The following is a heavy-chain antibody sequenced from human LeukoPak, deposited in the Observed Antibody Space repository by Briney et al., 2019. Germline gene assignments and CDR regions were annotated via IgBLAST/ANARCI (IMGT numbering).Heavy chain of an antibody. V-gene: IGHV4-59*10. CDR2: IYTSGST. CDR1: GGSFSGYY. J-gene: IGHJ4*02. Sequence: PSETLSLTCAVYGGSFSGYYWSWIRQPPGKGLEWIGRIYTSGSTNYNPSLKSRVTISVDTSKNQFSLKLSSVTAADTAVYYCARCAWDDGDSSSWYVDYWDQGTLVTVSS. CDR3: ARCAWDDGDSSSWYVDY. D-gene: IGHD6-13*01.